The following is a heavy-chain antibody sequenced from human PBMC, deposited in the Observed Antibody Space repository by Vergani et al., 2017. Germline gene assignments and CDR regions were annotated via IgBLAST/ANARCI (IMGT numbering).Heavy chain of an antibody. Sequence: QVQLQESGPGLVKPSETLSLTCAVSGFSIDNGYYWDWIRQPPGKGLEWIGSIYRTGRTHFNPSLKSRVTISVDTSNNHFSLRLNSLTAADTPVYYCARLSVIVYDICSGTQYFFDFWGKGTLVTVSS. D-gene: IGHD3-3*01. V-gene: IGHV4-38-2*01. CDR2: IYRTGRT. CDR3: ARLSVIVYDICSGTQYFFDF. CDR1: GFSIDNGYY. J-gene: IGHJ4*02.